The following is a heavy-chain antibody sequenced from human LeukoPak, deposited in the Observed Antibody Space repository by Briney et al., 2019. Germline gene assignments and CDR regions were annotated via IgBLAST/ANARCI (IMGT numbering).Heavy chain of an antibody. V-gene: IGHV4-34*01. CDR3: ASTTVITRIDY. J-gene: IGHJ4*02. Sequence: SETLSLTCAVYGGSFSGYYWSWIRQPPGKGLEWIGEINHSGSTNYNPSLKSRVTISVDTSKNQFSLKLSSVTAADTAVYYCASTTVITRIDYWGQGTLVTVSS. CDR1: GGSFSGYY. CDR2: INHSGST. D-gene: IGHD4-17*01.